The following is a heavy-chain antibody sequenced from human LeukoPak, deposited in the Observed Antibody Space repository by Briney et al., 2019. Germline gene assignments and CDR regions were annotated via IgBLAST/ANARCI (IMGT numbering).Heavy chain of an antibody. D-gene: IGHD2-8*02. CDR2: INPNSGDT. Sequence: RASVKVSCKASGYTFIDHYIHWVRQAPGQGLEWMGWINPNSGDTNYAQKFQGWVTMTRDTSISTAYMELSRLKSDDTALYYCTREWDSYRWGFDPWGQGTLVIVSS. J-gene: IGHJ5*02. V-gene: IGHV1-2*04. CDR1: GYTFIDHY. CDR3: TREWDSYRWGFDP.